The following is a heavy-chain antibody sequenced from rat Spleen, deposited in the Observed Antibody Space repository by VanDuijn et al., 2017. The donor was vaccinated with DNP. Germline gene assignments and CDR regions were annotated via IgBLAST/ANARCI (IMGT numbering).Heavy chain of an antibody. Sequence: EVQLQESGPGLVKPSQSLSLTCSVTGYSITGNYWGWIRKFPGNKMEYIGHISYSGSTNYNPSLKSRFSITRDTSKNQFFLQLNSVTTEDTATYYCASYYYARSPLGYFDFWGPGTMITVSS. CDR3: ASYYYARSPLGYFDF. J-gene: IGHJ1*01. CDR1: GYSITGNY. CDR2: ISYSGST. V-gene: IGHV3-1*01. D-gene: IGHD1-12*01.